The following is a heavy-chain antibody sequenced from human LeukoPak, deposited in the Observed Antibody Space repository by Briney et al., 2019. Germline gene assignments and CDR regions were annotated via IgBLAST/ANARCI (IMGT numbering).Heavy chain of an antibody. J-gene: IGHJ4*02. CDR2: IYSGGST. CDR3: ARGSFRIAVAGIGFDY. Sequence: GGSLRLSCAASGFTVSSNYMSWVRQAPGKGLEWVAVIYSGGSTYYADSGKGRFTISRDNSKNTLDLQMNSLRAEDTAVYYCARGSFRIAVAGIGFDYWGQGTLVTVSS. CDR1: GFTVSSNY. V-gene: IGHV3-66*01. D-gene: IGHD6-19*01.